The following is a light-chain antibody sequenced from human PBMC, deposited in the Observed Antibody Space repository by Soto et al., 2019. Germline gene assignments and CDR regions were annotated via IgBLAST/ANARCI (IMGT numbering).Light chain of an antibody. CDR1: QSVSSSY. Sequence: EIVLTQSPGTLSLSPGERATLSCRASQSVSSSYLAWYQQKPGQAPRLLIYGASSRATGIPDRFSGSGSGTDLTLTISRLEPEDFAVYYCQQYGSSPGTVGGGTKVEIK. CDR3: QQYGSSPGT. J-gene: IGKJ4*01. CDR2: GAS. V-gene: IGKV3-20*01.